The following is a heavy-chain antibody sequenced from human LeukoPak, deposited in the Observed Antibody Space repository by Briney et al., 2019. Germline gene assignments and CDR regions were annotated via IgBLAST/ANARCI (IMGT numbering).Heavy chain of an antibody. CDR2: IYSGGST. J-gene: IGHJ4*02. V-gene: IGHV3-53*01. D-gene: IGHD2-2*01. Sequence: GGSLRLSCAASGFTFSSNYMSWVRQAPGKGLEWVSVIYSGGSTYYADSVKGRFTISRDNSKNTLYLQMNGLRAEDTAVYYCAKVSVVPAAIWTFDYWGQGTLVTVSS. CDR1: GFTFSSNY. CDR3: AKVSVVPAAIWTFDY.